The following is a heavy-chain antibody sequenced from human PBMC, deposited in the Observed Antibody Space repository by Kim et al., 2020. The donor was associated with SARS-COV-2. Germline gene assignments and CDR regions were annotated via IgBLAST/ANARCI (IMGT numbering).Heavy chain of an antibody. CDR3: SRADFLGGAFDI. V-gene: IGHV3-33*08. Sequence: GGSLRLSCAASGFTFSSYGMHWARQAPGKGLEWVAVIWYDGSNKYYADSVKGRFTISRDNSKNTLYLQMNSLRAEDTAVYYCSRADFLGGAFDIWGQGTMVTVSS. D-gene: IGHD3-16*01. CDR1: GFTFSSYG. J-gene: IGHJ3*02. CDR2: IWYDGSNK.